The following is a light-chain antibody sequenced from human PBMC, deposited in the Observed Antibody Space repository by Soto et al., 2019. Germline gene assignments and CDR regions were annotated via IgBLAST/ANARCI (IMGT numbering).Light chain of an antibody. CDR2: GAS. J-gene: IGKJ1*01. Sequence: EVVLTQSPGTLSLSPGERATLSGRASQSVSSNYLAWYQQKSGQAPRLLVYGASSRATGIPDSSSGSGSGTDFTLTISGLEPEDFAVYYCQQYGRSPWTFGQGTMVEI. CDR3: QQYGRSPWT. CDR1: QSVSSNY. V-gene: IGKV3-20*01.